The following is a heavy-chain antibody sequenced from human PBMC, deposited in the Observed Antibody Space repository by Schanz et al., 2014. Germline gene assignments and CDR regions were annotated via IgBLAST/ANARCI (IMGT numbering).Heavy chain of an antibody. Sequence: EGQLAESGGGLVQPGGSLRLSCSASGFTFSSYAMHWVRQASGKGLEYVSAITRSGGGTYYSDSVKRRFTISRDISKNTLHLQVTSLRAEDTAIYYCARDGNYYGSRNYYKTPYYFDYWGQGTLVTVSS. CDR1: GFTFSSYA. CDR2: ITRSGGGT. D-gene: IGHD3-10*01. J-gene: IGHJ4*02. V-gene: IGHV3-64D*08. CDR3: ARDGNYYGSRNYYKTPYYFDY.